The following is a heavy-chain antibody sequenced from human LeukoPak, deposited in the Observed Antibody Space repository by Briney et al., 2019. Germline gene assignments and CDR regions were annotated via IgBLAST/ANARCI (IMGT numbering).Heavy chain of an antibody. J-gene: IGHJ4*02. D-gene: IGHD3-9*01. CDR2: INPNSGGT. CDR3: ARVMVRYFDWLHIDY. Sequence: ASVKVSCKASGYSFTGYYMHWVRQAPGQGLEWMGRINPNSGGTNYAQKFQGRVTMTRDTSISTVYMELSRLRSDDTAVYYCARVMVRYFDWLHIDYWGQGTLVTVSS. V-gene: IGHV1-2*06. CDR1: GYSFTGYY.